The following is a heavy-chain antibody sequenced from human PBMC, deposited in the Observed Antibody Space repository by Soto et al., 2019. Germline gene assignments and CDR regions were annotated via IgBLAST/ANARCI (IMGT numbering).Heavy chain of an antibody. V-gene: IGHV4-39*01. J-gene: IGHJ4*02. CDR1: GGSISSSSYY. D-gene: IGHD1-26*01. CDR2: IYYSGST. CDR3: ARLRIVGATNRDY. Sequence: SETLSLTCTVSGGSISSSSYYWGWIRQPPGKGLEWIGSIYYSGSTYYNPSLKSRVTISVDTSKNQFSLKLSSVTAADTAVYYCARLRIVGATNRDYWGQGTLVTVSS.